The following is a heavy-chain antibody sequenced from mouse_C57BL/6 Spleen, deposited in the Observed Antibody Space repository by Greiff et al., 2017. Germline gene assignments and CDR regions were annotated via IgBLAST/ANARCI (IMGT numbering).Heavy chain of an antibody. D-gene: IGHD1-1*01. J-gene: IGHJ4*01. CDR2: IDPEDGDT. CDR3: TTSPYCYGSSPYYAMDY. CDR1: GFNIKDYY. Sequence: VQLQQSGAELVRPGASVKLSCTASGFNIKDYYMHWVQQRPEQGLEWIGRIDPEDGDTEYAPKFQGQATMTADTSSNTAYLQLSSLTSADTADYYCTTSPYCYGSSPYYAMDYWGQGTSVTVSS. V-gene: IGHV14-1*01.